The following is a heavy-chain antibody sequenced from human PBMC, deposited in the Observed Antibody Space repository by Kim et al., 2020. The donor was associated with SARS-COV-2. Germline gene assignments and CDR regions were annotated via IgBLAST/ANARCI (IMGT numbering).Heavy chain of an antibody. CDR1: GFTFSSYA. Sequence: GGSLRLSCAASGFTFSSYAMHWVRQAPGKGLEWMAVISYDGSNKYYADSVKGRFTISRDNSKNTLYLQMNSLRAEDTAVYYCARPPKGSYYDAFDIWGQGTMVTVSS. CDR3: ARPPKGSYYDAFDI. V-gene: IGHV3-30-3*01. D-gene: IGHD1-26*01. J-gene: IGHJ3*02. CDR2: ISYDGSNK.